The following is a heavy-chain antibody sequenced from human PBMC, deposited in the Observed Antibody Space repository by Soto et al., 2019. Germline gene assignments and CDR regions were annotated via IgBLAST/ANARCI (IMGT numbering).Heavy chain of an antibody. Sequence: PSETLSLTCTVSGGSVSSGSYYWSWIRQPPGKGLEWIGYIYYSGSTNYNPSLKSRVTISVDTSKNQFSLKLSSVTAADTAVYYCAREYSSGFAVFDWFDPWGQGTLVTVS. V-gene: IGHV4-61*01. CDR3: AREYSSGFAVFDWFDP. CDR1: GGSVSSGSYY. CDR2: IYYSGST. D-gene: IGHD6-19*01. J-gene: IGHJ5*02.